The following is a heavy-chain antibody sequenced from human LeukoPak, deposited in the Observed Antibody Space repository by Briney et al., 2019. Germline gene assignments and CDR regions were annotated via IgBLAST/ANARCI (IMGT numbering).Heavy chain of an antibody. J-gene: IGHJ4*02. CDR1: GGSISNYY. CDR3: ARYLSGYDYFDY. V-gene: IGHV4-59*01. Sequence: SETLSLTCTVSGGSISNYYWNWIRQPPGKGLEWIGYMYYSGNTNYNSGSTSYNSSLKSRVTISVDTSKNQFSLNLASVTAADTAVYYCARYLSGYDYFDYWGQGTLVTVSS. CDR2: MYYSGNTNYNSGST. D-gene: IGHD5-12*01.